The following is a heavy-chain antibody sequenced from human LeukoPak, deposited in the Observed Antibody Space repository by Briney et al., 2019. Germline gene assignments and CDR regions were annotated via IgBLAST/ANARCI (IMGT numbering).Heavy chain of an antibody. CDR3: AKRVFAAAQDYFFDY. V-gene: IGHV3-23*01. CDR1: GFTFSSSA. Sequence: GGSLRPSCAASGFTFSSSAMSWVRQAPGKGLEWVSAVSSSGGSTFYADSVKGRFTISRDNSKNTLFLQMNSLRAEDTDIYYCAKRVFAAAQDYFFDYWGPGTLVTASS. D-gene: IGHD2-15*01. CDR2: VSSSGGST. J-gene: IGHJ4*02.